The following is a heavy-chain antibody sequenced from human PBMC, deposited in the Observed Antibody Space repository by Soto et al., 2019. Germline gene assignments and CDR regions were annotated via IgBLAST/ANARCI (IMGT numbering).Heavy chain of an antibody. V-gene: IGHV3-23*01. D-gene: IGHD3-3*01. Sequence: GGSLRLSCAASGFTFSSYAMSWVRQAPGKGLEWVSAISGSGGSTYYADSVKGRFTISRDNSKNTLYLQMNSLRAEDTAVYYCAKVVGTLKYDSLYYFDYWGQGTLVTVSS. CDR3: AKVVGTLKYDSLYYFDY. J-gene: IGHJ4*02. CDR2: ISGSGGST. CDR1: GFTFSSYA.